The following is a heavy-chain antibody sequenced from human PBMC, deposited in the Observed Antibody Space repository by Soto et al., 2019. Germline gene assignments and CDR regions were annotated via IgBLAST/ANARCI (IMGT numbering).Heavy chain of an antibody. V-gene: IGHV1-69*06. Sequence: QVQLVQSGAEVKKPGSSVKVSCKASGGTFSSYVISWVRQAPGQGLEWMGGIIPIFGTANYAQKFQGRVTITADKSTSTAYMELSSLRSDDTAVYYCASLSGITMVRGVRGWFDPWGQGTLVTVSS. D-gene: IGHD3-10*01. CDR2: IIPIFGTA. CDR1: GGTFSSYV. CDR3: ASLSGITMVRGVRGWFDP. J-gene: IGHJ5*02.